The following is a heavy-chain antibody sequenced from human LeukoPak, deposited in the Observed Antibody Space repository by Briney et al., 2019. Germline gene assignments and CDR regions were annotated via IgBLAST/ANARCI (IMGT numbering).Heavy chain of an antibody. CDR3: AKLTMVRGVDY. CDR2: MKQDGSEK. D-gene: IGHD3-10*01. V-gene: IGHV3-7*01. Sequence: GGSLRLSCAASGFTFSSYWMSWVRQAPGKGLEWVANMKQDGSEKYYVDSVKGRFTISRDNAKNSLYLQMNSLRAEDTAVYYCAKLTMVRGVDYWGQGTLVTVSS. J-gene: IGHJ4*02. CDR1: GFTFSSYW.